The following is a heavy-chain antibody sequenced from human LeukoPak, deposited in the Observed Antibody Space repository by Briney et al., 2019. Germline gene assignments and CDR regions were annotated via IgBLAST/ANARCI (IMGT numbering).Heavy chain of an antibody. CDR2: ISASGTLT. V-gene: IGHV3-48*03. J-gene: IGHJ6*03. Sequence: PGGSLRLSCAASGFSFSSYEMNWVRQAPGKGLEWISYISASGTLTHYADSVEGRFTISRDNAKNSLYLQMNNLRAEDTAVYYCASCPNYYYYMDVWGKGTTVTVSS. CDR3: ASCPNYYYYMDV. CDR1: GFSFSSYE.